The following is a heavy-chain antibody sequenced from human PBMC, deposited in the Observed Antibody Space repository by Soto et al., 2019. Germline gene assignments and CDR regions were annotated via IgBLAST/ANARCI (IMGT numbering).Heavy chain of an antibody. Sequence: QVQLVESGGGVVQPGRSLRLSCAASGFTFSSYGMHWVRQAPGKGLEWVAVISYDGSNKYYADSVKGRFTISRDNSKNTLYLQMNSLRAEDTAVYYCAKGPWELLRRPYYFDYWGQGTLVTVSS. J-gene: IGHJ4*02. CDR2: ISYDGSNK. CDR3: AKGPWELLRRPYYFDY. D-gene: IGHD1-26*01. V-gene: IGHV3-30*18. CDR1: GFTFSSYG.